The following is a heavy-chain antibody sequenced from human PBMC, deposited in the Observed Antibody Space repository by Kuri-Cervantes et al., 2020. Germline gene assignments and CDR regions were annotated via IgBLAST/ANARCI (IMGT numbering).Heavy chain of an antibody. CDR1: GFTFSSYA. Sequence: GESLKISCAASGFTFSSYAMHWVRQAPGKGLEWVAVISYDGSNKYYADSVKGRFTISRDNSKNTLYLQMNSLRAEDTAVYYCARGGYYYGSGSSNDYWGQGTLVTDSS. CDR2: ISYDGSNK. CDR3: ARGGYYYGSGSSNDY. D-gene: IGHD3-10*01. J-gene: IGHJ4*02. V-gene: IGHV3-30-3*01.